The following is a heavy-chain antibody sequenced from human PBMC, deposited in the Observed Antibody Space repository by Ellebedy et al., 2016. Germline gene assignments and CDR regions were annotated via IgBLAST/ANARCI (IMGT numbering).Heavy chain of an antibody. CDR3: ARDEEYGRPPVTYYYYGMDV. V-gene: IGHV1-46*01. Sequence: ASVKVSXXASGGTFSSYAISWVRQAPGQGLEWMGIINPSGGSTSYAQKFQGRVTMTRDTSTSTVYMELSSLRSEDTAVYYCARDEEYGRPPVTYYYYGMDVWGQGTTVTVSS. CDR1: GGTFSSYA. D-gene: IGHD4-17*01. J-gene: IGHJ6*02. CDR2: INPSGGST.